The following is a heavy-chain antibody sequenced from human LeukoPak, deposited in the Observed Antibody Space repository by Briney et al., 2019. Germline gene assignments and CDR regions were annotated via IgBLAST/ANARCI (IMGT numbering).Heavy chain of an antibody. CDR3: ARNRGDPSYFDY. CDR1: GFTFNGYS. D-gene: IGHD4-17*01. J-gene: IGHJ4*02. Sequence: GGSLRLSCTASGFTFNGYSMNWVRQAPGKGLEWVSSISTSSSYIYYVDSVKGRFTISRNNPKNSLYLQMNSLRAEDTAVYYCARNRGDPSYFDYWGQGTLVTVSS. CDR2: ISTSSSYI. V-gene: IGHV3-21*01.